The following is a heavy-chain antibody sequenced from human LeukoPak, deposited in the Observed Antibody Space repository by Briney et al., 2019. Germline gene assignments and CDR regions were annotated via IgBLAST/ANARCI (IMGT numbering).Heavy chain of an antibody. J-gene: IGHJ4*02. V-gene: IGHV4-59*01. CDR2: IYYSGST. D-gene: IGHD5-18*01. CDR1: GGSISTYY. Sequence: SETLFLTCTVSGGSISTYYWSWIRQPPGKGLEWIGYIYYSGSTNYNPSLKSRVTISVDASKNQFSLRLSSVTAADTAVYYCATGTYSYGEGPFDYWGQGTLVTVSS. CDR3: ATGTYSYGEGPFDY.